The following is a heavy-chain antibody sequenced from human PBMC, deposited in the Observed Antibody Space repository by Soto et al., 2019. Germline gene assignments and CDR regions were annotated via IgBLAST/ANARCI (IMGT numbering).Heavy chain of an antibody. J-gene: IGHJ4*02. D-gene: IGHD3-10*01. CDR2: VDHEDGEK. V-gene: IGHV1-24*01. CDR3: ATESNSRELLISPHFDS. Sequence: ASVKVCFKVSGHSLTELSIHLVRQGPGKGLEWMGGVDHEDGEKSYAQKFQGRVTLTQDTSTDTAYMELSSLRSEDTAVYYCATESNSRELLISPHFDSWGRGTLVTVSS. CDR1: GHSLTELS.